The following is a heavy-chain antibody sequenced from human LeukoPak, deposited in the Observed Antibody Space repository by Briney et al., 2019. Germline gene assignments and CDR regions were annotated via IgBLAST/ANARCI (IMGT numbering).Heavy chain of an antibody. CDR3: ARSQSGVFDV. Sequence: GGSLRLSCVASGFTFGNYWKQWVRQVPGKGLVWVSRLNGDGTNIIYADSVKGRFTISRDNAENTLYLQMNSLRAEDTALYYCARSQSGVFDVWGQGTMVTVSS. CDR2: LNGDGTNI. V-gene: IGHV3-74*01. D-gene: IGHD2-8*01. J-gene: IGHJ3*01. CDR1: GFTFGNYW.